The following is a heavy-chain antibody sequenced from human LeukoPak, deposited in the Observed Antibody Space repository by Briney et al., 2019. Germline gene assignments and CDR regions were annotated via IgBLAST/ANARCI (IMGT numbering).Heavy chain of an antibody. J-gene: IGHJ4*02. Sequence: GGSLRLSCAASGFTFSSYAMSWVRQAPGKGLEWVSAISVSGASTHCADSVKGRLTISRDNSKNTLYLQMNTLRAEDTAVYYCAKDQESVSSSWLDYWGQGTLVTVSS. CDR1: GFTFSSYA. CDR2: ISVSGAST. D-gene: IGHD6-13*01. CDR3: AKDQESVSSSWLDY. V-gene: IGHV3-23*01.